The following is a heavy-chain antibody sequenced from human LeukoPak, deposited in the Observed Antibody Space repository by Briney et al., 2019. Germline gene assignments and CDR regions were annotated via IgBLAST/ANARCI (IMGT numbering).Heavy chain of an antibody. Sequence: SVKVSCKASGYTFTSYGISWVRQAPGQGLEWMGGIIPIFGTANYAQKFQGRVTITADESTSTAYMELSSLRSEDTAVYYCARTHYYDSSGYSFQHWGQGTLVTVSS. J-gene: IGHJ1*01. V-gene: IGHV1-69*13. CDR2: IIPIFGTA. D-gene: IGHD3-22*01. CDR1: GYTFTSYG. CDR3: ARTHYYDSSGYSFQH.